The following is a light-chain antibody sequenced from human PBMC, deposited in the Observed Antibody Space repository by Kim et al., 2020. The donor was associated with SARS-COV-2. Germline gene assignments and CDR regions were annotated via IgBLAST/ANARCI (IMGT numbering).Light chain of an antibody. Sequence: RDTINCKPSQSVLYSSNNQNYLAWYQQKPGQPPKLLIYWASTREYGVPDRFSGSGSGTDFTLTISSLQAEDVAVYYCQQYYSTPYTFGQWTKLEI. CDR2: WAS. CDR3: QQYYSTPYT. CDR1: QSVLYSSNNQNY. J-gene: IGKJ2*01. V-gene: IGKV4-1*01.